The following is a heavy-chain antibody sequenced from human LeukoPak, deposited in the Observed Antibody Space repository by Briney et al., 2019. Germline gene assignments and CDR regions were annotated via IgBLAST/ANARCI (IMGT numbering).Heavy chain of an antibody. D-gene: IGHD3-22*01. CDR2: ISSSSSYI. Sequence: GGSLRLSCAASGFTFSSYSMNWVRQAPGKGLEWVSSISSSSSYIYYADSVKGRFTISRDNAKNSLYLQMNSLRAEDTAVYYCARDSPTYYYDSSGYYVPLDYRGQGTLVTVSS. V-gene: IGHV3-21*01. CDR1: GFTFSSYS. CDR3: ARDSPTYYYDSSGYYVPLDY. J-gene: IGHJ4*02.